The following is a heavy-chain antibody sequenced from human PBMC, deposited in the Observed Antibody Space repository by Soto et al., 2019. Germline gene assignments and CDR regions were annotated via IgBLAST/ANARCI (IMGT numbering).Heavy chain of an antibody. CDR1: GFSFSVYG. Sequence: PGGSLSLSCETSGFSFSVYGMHWVRQAPGKGLEWVAVIWYDASKQFYAASVEGRFTISRDNSKAIFYLQMNSLRAEDTAVYYCAAWAEGATEVHWGQGTLVTVSS. J-gene: IGHJ4*02. CDR2: IWYDASKQ. D-gene: IGHD2-15*01. V-gene: IGHV3-33*01. CDR3: AAWAEGATEVH.